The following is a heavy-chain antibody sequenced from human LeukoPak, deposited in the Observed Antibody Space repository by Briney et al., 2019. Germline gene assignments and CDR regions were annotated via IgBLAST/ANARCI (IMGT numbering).Heavy chain of an antibody. CDR1: GGSFSGYY. Sequence: SETLSLTCAVYGGSFSGYYWSWIRQPPGKGLEWIGYIYYSGSTNYNPSLKSRVTISVDTSKNQFSLKLSSVTAADTAVYYCARDMTMIVGFDPWGQGTLVTVSS. J-gene: IGHJ5*02. D-gene: IGHD3-22*01. CDR2: IYYSGST. CDR3: ARDMTMIVGFDP. V-gene: IGHV4-59*01.